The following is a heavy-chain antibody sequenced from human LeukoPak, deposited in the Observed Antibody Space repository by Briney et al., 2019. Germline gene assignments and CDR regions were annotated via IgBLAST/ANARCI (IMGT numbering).Heavy chain of an antibody. CDR1: AFTFSTYW. D-gene: IGHD5-18*01. CDR2: IKQDGSEK. V-gene: IGHV3-7*04. J-gene: IGHJ4*02. CDR3: ARARFRYGHYYFDY. Sequence: GGSLRLSCAASAFTFSTYWMSWVRQAPGKGLEWVANIKQDGSEKFYVDSVKGRFTISRDNAKDSLYLQMNSLRAEDTAVYYCARARFRYGHYYFDYWGQGTLVTVSS.